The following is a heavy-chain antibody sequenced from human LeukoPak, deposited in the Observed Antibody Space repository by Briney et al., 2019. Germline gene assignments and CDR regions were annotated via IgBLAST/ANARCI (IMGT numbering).Heavy chain of an antibody. V-gene: IGHV3-53*05. J-gene: IGHJ4*02. Sequence: GGSLRLSCAASGFTVSSSYISWVRQAPGKGLEWVSAIYSGGTTYYADSVRGRFTISRDNSKNTLYLQMNSLRAEDTAVYYCAKIGYSSGWYPDYWGQGTLVTVSS. D-gene: IGHD6-19*01. CDR1: GFTVSSSY. CDR3: AKIGYSSGWYPDY. CDR2: IYSGGTT.